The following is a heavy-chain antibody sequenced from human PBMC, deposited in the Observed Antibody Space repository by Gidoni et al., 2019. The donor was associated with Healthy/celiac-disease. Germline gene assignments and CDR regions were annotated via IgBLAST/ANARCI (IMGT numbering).Heavy chain of an antibody. J-gene: IGHJ6*02. V-gene: IGHV1-46*01. D-gene: IGHD6-6*01. Sequence: QVQLVQSGAEVKKPGASVKVSCKASGYTFTSYYMHWVRQAPGQGLEWMGIINPSGGSTSYAQKFQGRVTMTRDTSTSTVYMELSSLRSEDTAVYYCARDSYSSSSEWTYYYYYGMDVWGQGTTVTVSS. CDR3: ARDSYSSSSEWTYYYYYGMDV. CDR2: INPSGGST. CDR1: GYTFTSYY.